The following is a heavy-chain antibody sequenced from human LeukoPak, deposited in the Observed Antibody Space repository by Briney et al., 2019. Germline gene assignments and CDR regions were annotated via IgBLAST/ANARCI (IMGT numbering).Heavy chain of an antibody. J-gene: IGHJ5*02. CDR3: ATLVEQLVSGGWFDP. CDR1: GYSFTSYW. CDR2: IYPGDSDT. V-gene: IGHV5-51*03. Sequence: PGESLKISCKGSGYSFTSYWIGWVRQMPGKGLEWMGIIYPGDSDTRYSPSFQGQVTISADKSISTAYLQWSSLKASDTAMYYYATLVEQLVSGGWFDPWGQGTLVTVSS. D-gene: IGHD6-13*01.